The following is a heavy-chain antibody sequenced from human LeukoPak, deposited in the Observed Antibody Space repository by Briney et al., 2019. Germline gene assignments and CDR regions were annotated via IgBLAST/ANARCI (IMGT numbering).Heavy chain of an antibody. CDR3: VKGRGLTDLFDL. CDR2: IVGDGGAT. Sequence: GGSLRLSCTASGFIFDDYAMHWVREPPGKSLEWGSLIVGDGGATYYADSVKGRFAISRDNSKNSLFLQMNSLRPEDTAFYYSVKGRGLTDLFDLWGQGTLVTVSS. CDR1: GFIFDDYA. V-gene: IGHV3-43*02. J-gene: IGHJ4*02.